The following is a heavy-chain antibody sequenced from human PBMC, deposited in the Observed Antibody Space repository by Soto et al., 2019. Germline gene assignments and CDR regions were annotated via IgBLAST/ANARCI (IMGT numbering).Heavy chain of an antibody. Sequence: QVQLVESGGGVVQPGRSLRLSCAASGFTFSSYGMHWVRQAPGKGLEWVAVIWYDGSNKYYADSVKGRFTISRDNSKNKLYLQMNSLRAEDTAVYYCSRDLWGRDRGSSWPYYYYGMDVWGQGTTVTVSS. CDR1: GFTFSSYG. CDR3: SRDLWGRDRGSSWPYYYYGMDV. CDR2: IWYDGSNK. D-gene: IGHD6-13*01. V-gene: IGHV3-33*01. J-gene: IGHJ6*02.